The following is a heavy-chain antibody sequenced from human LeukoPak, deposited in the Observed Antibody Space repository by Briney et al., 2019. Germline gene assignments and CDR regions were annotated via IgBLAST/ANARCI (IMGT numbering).Heavy chain of an antibody. V-gene: IGHV1-69*02. Sequence: AASVKVSCKASGGTFSSYTISWVRQAPGQGLEWVGRIIPILGIANYAQKFQGRVTITADKSTSTAYMELRSLRSDDTAVYYCARVPGIFGVVIMRYYYIDVWGKGTTVTVSS. CDR2: IIPILGIA. CDR1: GGTFSSYT. CDR3: ARVPGIFGVVIMRYYYIDV. D-gene: IGHD3-3*01. J-gene: IGHJ6*03.